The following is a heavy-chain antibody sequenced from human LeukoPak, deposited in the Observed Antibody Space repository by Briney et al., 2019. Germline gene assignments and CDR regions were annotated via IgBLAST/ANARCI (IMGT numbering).Heavy chain of an antibody. Sequence: GGSLRLSCAASGFTFSSYAMHWVRQAPGKGLEWVAVISYDGSNKYYADSVKGRFTISRDNSKNTLYLQMNSLRAEDTALYYCARERATVDGRPYFDYWGQGTLVTVSS. CDR1: GFTFSSYA. J-gene: IGHJ4*02. CDR2: ISYDGSNK. V-gene: IGHV3-30*04. D-gene: IGHD4-23*01. CDR3: ARERATVDGRPYFDY.